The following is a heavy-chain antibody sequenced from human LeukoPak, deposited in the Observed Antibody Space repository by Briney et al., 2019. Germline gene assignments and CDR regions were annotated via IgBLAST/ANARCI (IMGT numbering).Heavy chain of an antibody. J-gene: IGHJ4*02. D-gene: IGHD3-10*01. CDR1: GFTFSSYA. CDR3: AKGSSAIRPYYFDH. Sequence: GGSLRLSCAASGFTFSSYAMTWVRQAPGKGLEWLSAISGGGDSTWYADSVKGRFTISRDNSKNTLSLQMNSLRAEDTTVYYCAKGSSAIRPYYFDHWGQGILVTVSS. V-gene: IGHV3-23*01. CDR2: ISGGGDST.